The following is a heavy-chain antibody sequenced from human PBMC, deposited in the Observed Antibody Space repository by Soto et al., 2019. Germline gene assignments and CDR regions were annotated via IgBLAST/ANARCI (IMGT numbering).Heavy chain of an antibody. J-gene: IGHJ4*02. CDR1: EFSVSSYV. D-gene: IGHD3-10*01. CDR3: ARGGLNVHHYFAH. Sequence: GGSLRLSCAASEFSVSSYVMRWVRLAPGKGLQWVSSINEGGATFYEDSVKGRFTISRDNSRNIVYLQMNSLRAEDTAVYYCARGGLNVHHYFAHWGQGTQVTVSS. CDR2: INEGGAT. V-gene: IGHV3-23*01.